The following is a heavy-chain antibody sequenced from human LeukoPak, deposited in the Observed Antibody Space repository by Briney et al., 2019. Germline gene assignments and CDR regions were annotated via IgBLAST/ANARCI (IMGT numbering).Heavy chain of an antibody. CDR2: IRYDGSNK. CDR1: GFTFNTYG. J-gene: IGHJ3*02. D-gene: IGHD3-10*01. V-gene: IGHV3-30*02. CDR3: AKSGXXXXXXXXXXHX. Sequence: GGSLRLSCAASGFTFNTYGMHWVRQAPGKGLEWVTFIRYDGSNKYYTDSVKGRFTISRDNSKNTLYLQMNNLRPEDTVVYYCAKSGXXXXXXXXXXHXWGXXTMVAVSS.